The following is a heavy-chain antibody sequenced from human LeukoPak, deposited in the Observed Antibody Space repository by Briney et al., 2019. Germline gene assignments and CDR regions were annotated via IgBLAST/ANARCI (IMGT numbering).Heavy chain of an antibody. CDR1: GYTFTSYY. D-gene: IGHD1-7*01. CDR3: ARDGTLTGTMYYYYYYMDV. J-gene: IGHJ6*03. V-gene: IGHV1-46*01. Sequence: ASVKVSRKASGYTFTSYYMHWVRQAPGQGLEWMGIINPSGGSTSYAQKFQGRVTMTRDTSTSTVYMELSSLRSEDTAVYYCARDGTLTGTMYYYYYYMDVWGKGTTVTVSS. CDR2: INPSGGST.